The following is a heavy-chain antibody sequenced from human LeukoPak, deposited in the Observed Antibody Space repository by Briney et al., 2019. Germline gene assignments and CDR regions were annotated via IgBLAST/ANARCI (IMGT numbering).Heavy chain of an antibody. V-gene: IGHV4-34*01. J-gene: IGHJ4*02. CDR3: ARGPQITMVRGVIISPFDY. Sequence: SETLSLTCAVYGGSFSGYYWSWIRQPPGKGLEWIGEINHSGSTNYNPSLKSRVTISVDTSKNQFSLKLSPVTAADTAVYYCARGPQITMVRGVIISPFDYWGQGTLVTVSS. CDR1: GGSFSGYY. CDR2: INHSGST. D-gene: IGHD3-10*01.